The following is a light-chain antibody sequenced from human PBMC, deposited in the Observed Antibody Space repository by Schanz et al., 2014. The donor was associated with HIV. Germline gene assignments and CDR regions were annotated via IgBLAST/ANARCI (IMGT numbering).Light chain of an antibody. CDR1: KGVSTF. CDR3: QQSYSTPFT. CDR2: RAS. J-gene: IGKJ3*01. Sequence: AIRMTQSPSSLSAASGDRVTITCRASKGVSTFLAWYQQKPGKPPSLLIYRASSLQSGVPSRFSGSGSGTDFTLTISSLQPEDFATYYCQQSYSTPFTFGPGTKVDIK. V-gene: IGKV1-8*01.